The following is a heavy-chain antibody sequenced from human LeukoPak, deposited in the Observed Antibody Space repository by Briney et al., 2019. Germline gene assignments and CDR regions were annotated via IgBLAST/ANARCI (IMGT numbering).Heavy chain of an antibody. CDR1: GGFISSSSYF. CDR2: MYYSGST. Sequence: KPSETLSLTCTVSGGFISSSSYFWGWIRQPPGKGLEWIGYMYYSGSTYYNPSLKSRVTISVDTSKNQFSLKLSSVTAADTAVYYCARDCGDSSGCPFDYWGQGTLVTVSS. V-gene: IGHV4-30-4*08. J-gene: IGHJ4*02. CDR3: ARDCGDSSGCPFDY. D-gene: IGHD3-22*01.